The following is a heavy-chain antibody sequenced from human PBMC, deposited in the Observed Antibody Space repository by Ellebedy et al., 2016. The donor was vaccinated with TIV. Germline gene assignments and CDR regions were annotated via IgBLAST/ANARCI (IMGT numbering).Heavy chain of an antibody. Sequence: GESLKISCAASGFTFSSYAMSWVRQAPGKGLEWVSAISGSGGSTYYADSVKGRFTISRDNSKNTLYLQMNSLRAEDTAVYYCAKDLTMVRGTFDYWGQGTLVTVSS. CDR3: AKDLTMVRGTFDY. CDR1: GFTFSSYA. V-gene: IGHV3-23*01. J-gene: IGHJ4*02. CDR2: ISGSGGST. D-gene: IGHD3-10*01.